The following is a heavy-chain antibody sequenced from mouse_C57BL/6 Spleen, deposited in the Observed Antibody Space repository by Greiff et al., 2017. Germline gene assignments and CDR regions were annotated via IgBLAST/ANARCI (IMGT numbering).Heavy chain of an antibody. J-gene: IGHJ2*01. D-gene: IGHD3-3*01. Sequence: VQLQQSGPELVKPGASVKISCKASGYTFTDYYMNWVKQSHGKSLEWIGDINPNNGGTSYNQKFKGKATLTVDKSSSTAYMELRSLTSEDSAVDYCARGGDENYFDYWGQGTTLTVSS. CDR2: INPNNGGT. CDR1: GYTFTDYY. CDR3: ARGGDENYFDY. V-gene: IGHV1-26*01.